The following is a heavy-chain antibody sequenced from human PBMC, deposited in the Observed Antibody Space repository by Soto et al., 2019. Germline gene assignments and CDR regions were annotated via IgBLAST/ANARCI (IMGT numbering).Heavy chain of an antibody. V-gene: IGHV4-30-4*01. J-gene: IGHJ6*02. CDR2: IYYSGST. CDR3: ARGVASRSGSTLYYYGMDV. Sequence: QVQLQESGPGLVKPSQTLSLTCTVSGGSISSGDYYWSWIRQPPGKGLEWIGYIYYSGSTYYNPSLKSRVTISVDTSKNQFSLKVSSVTPADTAVYYCARGVASRSGSTLYYYGMDVWGQGTTVTVSS. CDR1: GGSISSGDYY. D-gene: IGHD3-22*01.